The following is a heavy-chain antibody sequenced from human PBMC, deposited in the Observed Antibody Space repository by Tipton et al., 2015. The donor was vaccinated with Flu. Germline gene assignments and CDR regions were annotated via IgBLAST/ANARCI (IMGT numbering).Heavy chain of an antibody. V-gene: IGHV4-34*01. D-gene: IGHD6-13*01. CDR1: GGSFSGYY. CDR2: INHSGST. J-gene: IGHJ4*01. CDR3: ARVGSAAAGTI. Sequence: TLSLTCAVYGGSFSGYYWSWIRQPPGKGLEWIGEINHSGSTNYNPSLKSRVTISVDTSKNQFSLNLSSVTAADTAVYYCARVGSAAAGTIWGQGTLVTVSS.